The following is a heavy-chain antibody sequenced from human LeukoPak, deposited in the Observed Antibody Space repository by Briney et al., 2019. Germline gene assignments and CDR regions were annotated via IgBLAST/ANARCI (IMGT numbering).Heavy chain of an antibody. D-gene: IGHD3-9*01. CDR2: ISSSSSTI. V-gene: IGHV3-48*02. Sequence: GGSLRLSCAASGFTFSSYSMNWVRQAPGKGLEWVSYISSSSSTIYYADSVKGRFTISRDNAKNSLYLQMNSLRDGDTAVYYCARPPYQAIYGLFGYWGQGTLVTVSS. CDR1: GFTFSSYS. CDR3: ARPPYQAIYGLFGY. J-gene: IGHJ4*02.